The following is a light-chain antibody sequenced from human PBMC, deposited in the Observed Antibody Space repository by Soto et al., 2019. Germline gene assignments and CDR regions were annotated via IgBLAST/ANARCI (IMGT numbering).Light chain of an antibody. CDR2: GAS. Sequence: EIVMTQSPATLSVSPGERATLSCRASQSVSSNLAWYQQKPGQATRLLIYGASTRATGIPARFSGSGSGTEFTLTISSLQSEDFAVYYCQQYSNWPYTFGQGTNLEI. CDR3: QQYSNWPYT. V-gene: IGKV3-15*01. J-gene: IGKJ2*01. CDR1: QSVSSN.